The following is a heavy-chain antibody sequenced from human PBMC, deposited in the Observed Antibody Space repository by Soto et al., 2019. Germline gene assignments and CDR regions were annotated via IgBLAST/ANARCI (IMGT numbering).Heavy chain of an antibody. CDR1: GFTFGSYG. Sequence: PGGSLRLSCAASGFTFGSYGMHWVRQAPGKGLEWVAVIWYDGSNKYYADSVKGRFTISRDNSKNTLYLQMNSLRAEDTAVYYCARDAGSGSYYYYYGMDVWGQGTTVTVSS. D-gene: IGHD3-10*01. CDR2: IWYDGSNK. J-gene: IGHJ6*02. CDR3: ARDAGSGSYYYYYGMDV. V-gene: IGHV3-33*01.